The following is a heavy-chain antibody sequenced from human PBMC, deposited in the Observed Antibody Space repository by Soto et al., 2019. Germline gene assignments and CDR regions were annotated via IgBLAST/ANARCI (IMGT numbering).Heavy chain of an antibody. CDR1: GFTFSSYS. V-gene: IGHV3-48*01. CDR3: ARRDRWLLDY. J-gene: IGHJ4*02. Sequence: GGSLRLSCAASGFTFSSYSMNWVRQAPGKGLEWVSYISSSSSTIYYADSVKGRFTISRDNAKNSLYLQMNSLRAEDTAVYYCARRDRWLLDYWGQGTLVTVSS. D-gene: IGHD5-12*01. CDR2: ISSSSSTI.